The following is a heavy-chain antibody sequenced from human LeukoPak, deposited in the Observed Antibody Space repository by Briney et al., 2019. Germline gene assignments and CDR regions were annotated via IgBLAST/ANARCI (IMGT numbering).Heavy chain of an antibody. CDR3: ARDQGGSYYYYYYMDV. V-gene: IGHV3-21*04. J-gene: IGHJ6*03. Sequence: PGGSLRLSCAASGFTFSSYSMNWVRQAPGKGLEWVSSISSSSSYIYYADSVKGRFTISRDNAKNSLYLQMNSLRAEDTAVYYCARDQGGSYYYYYYMDVWGKGTTVTVSS. CDR1: GFTFSSYS. CDR2: ISSSSSYI. D-gene: IGHD1-26*01.